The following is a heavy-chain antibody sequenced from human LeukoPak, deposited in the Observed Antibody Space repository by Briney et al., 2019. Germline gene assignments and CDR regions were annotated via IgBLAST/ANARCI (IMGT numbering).Heavy chain of an antibody. Sequence: SETLSLTCTVSGGSISSYYWSWIRQPPGKGLEWIGYIYYTGTTNYNPSPKSRVTISVDTSKNQFSLKLSSVTAADTAVYYCARVKYYDFWSGPSNYYYYMDVWGKGTTVTVSS. CDR3: ARVKYYDFWSGPSNYYYYMDV. CDR1: GGSISSYY. D-gene: IGHD3-3*01. CDR2: IYYTGTT. J-gene: IGHJ6*03. V-gene: IGHV4-59*08.